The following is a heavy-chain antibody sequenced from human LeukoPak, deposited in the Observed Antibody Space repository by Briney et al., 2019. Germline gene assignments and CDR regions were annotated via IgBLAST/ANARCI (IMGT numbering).Heavy chain of an antibody. CDR2: TYYRSKWYN. CDR3: ARDKIWFGELSYLGWFDP. D-gene: IGHD3-10*01. CDR1: GDSVSSNSAA. V-gene: IGHV6-1*01. J-gene: IGHJ5*02. Sequence: SQTLSLTCAIPGDSVSSNSAAWNWIRQSPSRGLEWLGRTYYRSKWYNDYAVSVKSRITINPDTSKNQFSLQLNSVTPEDTAVYYCARDKIWFGELSYLGWFDPWGQGTLVTVSS.